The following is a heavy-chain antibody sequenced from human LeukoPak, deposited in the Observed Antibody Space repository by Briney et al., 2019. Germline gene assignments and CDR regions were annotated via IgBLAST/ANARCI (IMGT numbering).Heavy chain of an antibody. CDR3: SRDPTWYYYDSGGPYWYFDL. V-gene: IGHV4-39*07. Sequence: SETLSLTCTVSGGSISSSSYYWGWIRQPPGKGLEWIGSIYYSGSTYYNPSLKSRVTISVDTSKNQFSLKLSSVTAADTAVYYCSRDPTWYYYDSGGPYWYFDLWGRGTLVTVSS. CDR1: GGSISSSSYY. J-gene: IGHJ2*01. CDR2: IYYSGST. D-gene: IGHD3-22*01.